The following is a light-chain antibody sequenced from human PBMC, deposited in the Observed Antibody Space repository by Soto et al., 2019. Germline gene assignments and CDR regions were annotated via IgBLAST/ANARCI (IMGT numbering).Light chain of an antibody. CDR1: QSVSSN. J-gene: IGKJ4*01. CDR3: QQYNNWPPLT. V-gene: IGKV3-15*01. CDR2: GAS. Sequence: EIVMTQSPATLSVSPGERATLSCRASQSVSSNLAWYQQKPGQAPRLLIYGASTRATGIPARFSGSGSGTDFTLTISSLQSEDFAVYYCQQYNNWPPLTFSGGTNVQIK.